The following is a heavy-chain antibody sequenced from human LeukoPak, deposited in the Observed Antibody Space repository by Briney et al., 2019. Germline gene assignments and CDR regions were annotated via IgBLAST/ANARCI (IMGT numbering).Heavy chain of an antibody. CDR1: GGSISSGGYS. CDR2: IYHSGST. J-gene: IGHJ6*02. Sequence: SQTLSLTCAVSGGSISSGGYSWSWIRQPPGKGLEWIGYIYHSGSTYYNPSLKSRVTISVDRSKNQFSLKLSSVTAADTAVYYCARDGYDYGMDVWAKGPRSPSP. V-gene: IGHV4-30-2*01. CDR3: ARDGYDYGMDV.